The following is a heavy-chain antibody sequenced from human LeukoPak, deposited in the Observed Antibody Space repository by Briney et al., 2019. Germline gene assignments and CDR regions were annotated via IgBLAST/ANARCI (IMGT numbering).Heavy chain of an antibody. CDR1: GYTFTSYG. CDR3: ARAVAPGGFDY. V-gene: IGHV7-4-1*02. D-gene: IGHD4-23*01. J-gene: IGHJ4*02. CDR2: ISTNTGNP. Sequence: ASVKVSCKASGYTFTSYGISWVRQAPGQGLEWMGWISTNTGNPTYAQGFTGRFVFSLDTSVSTAYLQISSLKAEDTAVYYCARAVAPGGFDYWGQGTLVTVSS.